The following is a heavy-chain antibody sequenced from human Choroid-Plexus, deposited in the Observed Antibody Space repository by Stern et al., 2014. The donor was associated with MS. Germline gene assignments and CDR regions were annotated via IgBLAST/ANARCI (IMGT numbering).Heavy chain of an antibody. Sequence: EVQLVESGGGLVQPGGSLTISCTAAGFTFGNYWMTWVRQAQGKGLEWVANIKEDGTEKNYVDSVKGRFTISRDNARNSLYLQMNSLRVEDTALYYCARVHNTIYGIVTQRGSGMDVWGQGTTVIVSS. CDR3: ARVHNTIYGIVTQRGSGMDV. CDR1: GFTFGNYW. CDR2: IKEDGTEK. J-gene: IGHJ6*02. V-gene: IGHV3-7*01. D-gene: IGHD3-3*01.